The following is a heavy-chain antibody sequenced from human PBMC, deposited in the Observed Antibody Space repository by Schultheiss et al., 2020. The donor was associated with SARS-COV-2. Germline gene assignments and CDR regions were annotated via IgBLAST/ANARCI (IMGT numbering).Heavy chain of an antibody. J-gene: IGHJ6*02. D-gene: IGHD4-17*01. CDR1: GFTFSSYS. CDR3: ARDAVYGDLRRLGGMDV. CDR2: ISSSSSYI. V-gene: IGHV3-21*01. Sequence: GESLKISCAASGFTFSSYSMNWVRQAPGKGLEWVSSISSSSSYIYYADSVKGRFTISRDNAKNSLYLQMNSLRAEDTAVYYCARDAVYGDLRRLGGMDVWGQGTTVTVSS.